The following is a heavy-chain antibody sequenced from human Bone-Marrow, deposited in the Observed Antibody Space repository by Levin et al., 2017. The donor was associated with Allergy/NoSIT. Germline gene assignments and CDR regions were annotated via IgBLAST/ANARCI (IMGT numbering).Heavy chain of an antibody. V-gene: IGHV3-9*01. CDR2: INWNSAYK. J-gene: IGHJ4*02. D-gene: IGHD1-1*01. CDR1: GFSFDDSV. Sequence: GGSLRLSCAASGFSFDDSVMHWVRQAPGKGLEWVSGINWNSAYKGYADSVKGRFTISRDNGKNSLYLQMNSLRPEDTAFYYCAKHPITTGSEVFFESWGQGTLVTVSS. CDR3: AKHPITTGSEVFFES.